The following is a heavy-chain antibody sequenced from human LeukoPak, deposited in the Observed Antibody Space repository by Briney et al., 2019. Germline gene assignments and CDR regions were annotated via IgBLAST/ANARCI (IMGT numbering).Heavy chain of an antibody. CDR2: ISWNSGSI. Sequence: PGRSLRLSCAASGFTFDDYAMHWVRQAPGKGLEWVSGISWNSGSIGYADSVKGRFTISRDNAKNSLYLQMNSLRDEDTAVYYCARDESYAFDIWGQGTMVTVSS. V-gene: IGHV3-9*01. J-gene: IGHJ3*02. CDR3: ARDESYAFDI. CDR1: GFTFDDYA.